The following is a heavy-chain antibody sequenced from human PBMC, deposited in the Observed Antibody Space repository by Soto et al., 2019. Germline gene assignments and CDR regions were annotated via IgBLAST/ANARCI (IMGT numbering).Heavy chain of an antibody. V-gene: IGHV2-5*02. J-gene: IGHJ4*02. CDR2: IYWDDDK. CDR1: GFSLSTSGVG. D-gene: IGHD1-1*01. CDR3: VHRRGVRVLH. Sequence: QITLKESGPPLVKPTQPLTLTCTFSGFSLSTSGVGVGWIRQPPGKALEWLALIYWDDDKRYSPSLKSRITITKDTSKNQVVLTMTNLDPVDTATYYCVHRRGVRVLHWGQGTLVTVSS.